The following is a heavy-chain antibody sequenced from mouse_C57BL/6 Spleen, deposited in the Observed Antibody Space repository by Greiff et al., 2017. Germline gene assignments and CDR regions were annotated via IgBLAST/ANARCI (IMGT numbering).Heavy chain of an antibody. CDR1: GFTFSDYG. CDR3: ARSSFITTVVATGDYAMDY. CDR2: ISSGSSTI. Sequence: EVQGVESGGGLVKPGGSLKLSCAASGFTFSDYGMHWVRQAPEKGLEWVAYISSGSSTIYYADTVKGRVTISRDNAKNTLFLQMTSLRSEDTAMYYCARSSFITTVVATGDYAMDYWGQGTSVTVSS. J-gene: IGHJ4*01. D-gene: IGHD1-1*01. V-gene: IGHV5-17*01.